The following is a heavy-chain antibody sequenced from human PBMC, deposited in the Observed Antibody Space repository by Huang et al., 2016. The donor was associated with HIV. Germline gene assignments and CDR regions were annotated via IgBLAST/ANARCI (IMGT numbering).Heavy chain of an antibody. CDR3: ARDPRIQSWLNFFDY. Sequence: EVQLVESGGGLVQPGGSLRLSCAASGFSISSYWMHWVRQAPGKGLVWVSGINSDGSSTSYSDSGKGRFTSARDNAKNTLYLQMNSLRAEDTAVYYCARDPRIQSWLNFFDYWGQGTLVSVSS. D-gene: IGHD3-22*01. CDR1: GFSISSYW. J-gene: IGHJ4*02. V-gene: IGHV3-74*01. CDR2: INSDGSST.